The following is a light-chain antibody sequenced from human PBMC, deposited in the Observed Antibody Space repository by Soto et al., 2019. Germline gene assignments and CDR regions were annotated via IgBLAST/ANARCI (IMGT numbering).Light chain of an antibody. CDR1: QGISNY. CDR3: QHYNSYSEA. CDR2: AAS. Sequence: DIQMPQSPYSLSASVGVRVTITCRASQGISNYLAWYQQKPGKAPKRLIYAASSLQSGVPSRFSGSGSATEFTLTISSLQPDDFATYYCQHYNSYSEAFGQGTKVDIK. V-gene: IGKV1-16*01. J-gene: IGKJ1*01.